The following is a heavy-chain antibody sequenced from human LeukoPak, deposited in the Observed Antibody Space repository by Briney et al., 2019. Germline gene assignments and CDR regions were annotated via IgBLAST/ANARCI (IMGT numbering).Heavy chain of an antibody. CDR2: INPNSGGT. D-gene: IGHD3-22*01. CDR3: ATDVITMIVVVTDY. Sequence: ASVKVSCKASGYTFTGCYMHWVRQAPGQGLEWMGWINPNSGGTNYAQKFQGRVTMTRDTSISTAYMELSRLRSDDTAVYYCATDVITMIVVVTDYWGQGTLVTVSS. J-gene: IGHJ4*02. CDR1: GYTFTGCY. V-gene: IGHV1-2*02.